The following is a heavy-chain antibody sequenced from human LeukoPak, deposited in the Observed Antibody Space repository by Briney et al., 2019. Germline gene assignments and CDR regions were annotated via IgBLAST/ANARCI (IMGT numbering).Heavy chain of an antibody. CDR3: ARAGLAYCGGDCYGGGTYYYYGMDV. V-gene: IGHV1-69*04. CDR1: GYTFTGYY. CDR2: IIPILGIA. D-gene: IGHD2-21*02. J-gene: IGHJ6*02. Sequence: EASVTVSCKASGYTFTGYYMHWVRQAPGQGLEWMGRIIPILGIANYAQKFQGRVTITADKSTSTAYMELSSLRSEDTAVYYCARAGLAYCGGDCYGGGTYYYYGMDVWGQGTTVTVSS.